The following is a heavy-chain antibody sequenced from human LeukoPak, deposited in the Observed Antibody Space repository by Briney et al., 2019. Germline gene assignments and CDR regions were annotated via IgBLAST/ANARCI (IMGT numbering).Heavy chain of an antibody. J-gene: IGHJ4*02. Sequence: GGSLRLSCAASGFTFSSYSMNWVRQAPGKGLEWVSSISSSSSYIYYADSVKGRFTISRDNAKNLLYLQMNSLRAEDTAVYYCARDHTAMIPSGGGYWGQGTLVTVSS. D-gene: IGHD5-18*01. CDR2: ISSSSSYI. V-gene: IGHV3-21*01. CDR1: GFTFSSYS. CDR3: ARDHTAMIPSGGGY.